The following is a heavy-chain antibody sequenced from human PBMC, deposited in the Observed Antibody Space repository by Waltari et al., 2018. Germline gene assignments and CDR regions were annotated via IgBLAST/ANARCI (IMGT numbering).Heavy chain of an antibody. CDR1: GGSISSSRYY. J-gene: IGHJ5*02. CDR2: IYYSGST. CDR3: ARDRLVGATSRFDP. D-gene: IGHD1-26*01. Sequence: QLQLQESGPGLVKPSETLSLTCTVSGGSISSSRYYWGWIRQPPGKGLEWIGSIYYSGSTYYNPSLKSRVTISVDTSKNQCSLKLSSVTAADTAVYYCARDRLVGATSRFDPWGQGTLVTVSS. V-gene: IGHV4-39*07.